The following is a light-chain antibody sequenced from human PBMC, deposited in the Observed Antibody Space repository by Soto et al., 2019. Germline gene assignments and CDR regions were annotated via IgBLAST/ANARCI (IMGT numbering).Light chain of an antibody. J-gene: IGKJ1*01. CDR1: QSISSW. CDR3: QQYNSYSAWT. V-gene: IGKV1-5*01. Sequence: DIQMTQSPSTLSASVGDRVTITCRASQSISSWLAWYQQKPGKAPKLLIYDASNLESGVPSRFSGSGSGTEFTLTISSLQPDDFATYYCQQYNSYSAWTFGQGTKVDI. CDR2: DAS.